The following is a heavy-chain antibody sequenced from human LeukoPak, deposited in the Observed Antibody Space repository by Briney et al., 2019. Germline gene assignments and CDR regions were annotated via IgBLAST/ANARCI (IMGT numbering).Heavy chain of an antibody. D-gene: IGHD6-19*01. Sequence: SETLSLTCTVSGGSISSYYWNWIRQPAGKGLEWIGRIYTSGSTNYNPSLKSRVTISVDTSKNQFSLKLSSVTAADTAVYYRARHGGDSSGWYTEPSSVDYWGQGTLVTVSS. V-gene: IGHV4-4*07. CDR1: GGSISSYY. J-gene: IGHJ4*02. CDR2: IYTSGST. CDR3: ARHGGDSSGWYTEPSSVDY.